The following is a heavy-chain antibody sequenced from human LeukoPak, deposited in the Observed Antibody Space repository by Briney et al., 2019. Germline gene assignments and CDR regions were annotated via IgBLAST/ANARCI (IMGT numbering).Heavy chain of an antibody. CDR2: IHTSGST. J-gene: IGHJ4*02. CDR3: ARDRYYYDSSARYFDY. Sequence: SETLSLTCTVSGGSISSYYWSWIRQPAGKGLEWFGRIHTSGSTNYSPSLKSRVTMSVDTSKNQFSLKLSSVTAADTAVYYCARDRYYYDSSARYFDYWGQGTLVTVSS. CDR1: GGSISSYY. V-gene: IGHV4-4*07. D-gene: IGHD3-22*01.